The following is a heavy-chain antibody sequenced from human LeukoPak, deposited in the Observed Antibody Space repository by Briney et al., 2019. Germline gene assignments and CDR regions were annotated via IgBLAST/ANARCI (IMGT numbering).Heavy chain of an antibody. J-gene: IGHJ6*03. V-gene: IGHV3-23*01. CDR2: ISSNDGST. CDR3: AKDREGYYMDV. Sequence: GGSLRLSCAASGFTFSSYAMSWVRQAPGKGLEWVSSISSNDGSTYYADSVKGRFTISRDNSKNTLFLQMNSLRAEDTAVYYCAKDREGYYMDVWGKGTTVTVSS. CDR1: GFTFSSYA. D-gene: IGHD1-26*01.